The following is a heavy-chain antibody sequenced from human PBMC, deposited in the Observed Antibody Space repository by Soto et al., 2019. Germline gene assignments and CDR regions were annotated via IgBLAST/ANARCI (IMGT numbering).Heavy chain of an antibody. Sequence: AGGSLRLSCAASGFTFSTYNMNWVRQAPGKGLEWISYISSSSSTIYYADSVKGRFTISRDNAKDSLYLQMNSLKDEDTAVYFCARETGYYDTSGYYGAYFYDGLDVWGQGTTVTVSS. D-gene: IGHD3-22*01. J-gene: IGHJ6*02. CDR3: ARETGYYDTSGYYGAYFYDGLDV. CDR2: ISSSSSTI. CDR1: GFTFSTYN. V-gene: IGHV3-48*02.